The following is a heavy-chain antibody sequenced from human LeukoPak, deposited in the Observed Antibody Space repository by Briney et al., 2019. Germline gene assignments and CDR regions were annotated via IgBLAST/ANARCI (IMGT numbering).Heavy chain of an antibody. CDR3: ARDDRPSVKHGDWADY. CDR1: GYTFTSCG. CDR2: ISAYNGNT. D-gene: IGHD4-17*01. J-gene: IGHJ4*02. V-gene: IGHV1-18*04. Sequence: ASVKVSCKASGYTFTSCGISWVRQAPGQGLEWMGWISAYNGNTNYAQKLQGRVTMTTDTSTSTAYMELRSLRSDDTAVYYCARDDRPSVKHGDWADYWGQGTLVTVSS.